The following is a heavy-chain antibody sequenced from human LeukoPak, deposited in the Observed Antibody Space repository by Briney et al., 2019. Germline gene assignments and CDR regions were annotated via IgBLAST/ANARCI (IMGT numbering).Heavy chain of an antibody. Sequence: GGSLRLSCAASGFTFSSYSMNWVRQAPGKGLEWVSSISSSSSYIYYADSVKGRFTISRDNAKNSLYLQMNSLRAEDTAVYYCARDERRSGYSLYGGQGTLVTVSS. CDR3: ARDERRSGYSLY. CDR2: ISSSSSYI. J-gene: IGHJ4*02. V-gene: IGHV3-21*01. CDR1: GFTFSSYS. D-gene: IGHD3-22*01.